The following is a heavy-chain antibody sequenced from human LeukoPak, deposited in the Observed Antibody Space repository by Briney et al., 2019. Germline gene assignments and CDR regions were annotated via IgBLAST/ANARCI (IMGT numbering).Heavy chain of an antibody. D-gene: IGHD1-14*01. Sequence: ASVKVSCKASGYTFTSYDINWVRQATGQGLEWMGWMNPNSGNTGYAQKFQGRVTITRNTSISTAYMELSSLRSEDTAVYYCAREPPDSYYFDYWGQGTLVTVSS. J-gene: IGHJ4*02. CDR2: MNPNSGNT. CDR3: AREPPDSYYFDY. CDR1: GYTFTSYD. V-gene: IGHV1-8*03.